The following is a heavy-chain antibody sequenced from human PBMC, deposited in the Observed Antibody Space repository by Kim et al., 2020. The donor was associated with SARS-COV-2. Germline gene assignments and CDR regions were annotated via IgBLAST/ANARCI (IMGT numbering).Heavy chain of an antibody. CDR3: ARGPVVVTAMRSRRNWYFDL. D-gene: IGHD2-21*02. V-gene: IGHV4-34*01. Sequence: SETLSLTCAVYGGSFSGYYWSWIRQPPGKGLEWIGEINHSGSTNYNPSLKSRVTISVDTSKNQFSLKLSSVTAADTAVYYCARGPVVVTAMRSRRNWYFDLWGRGTLVTVSS. CDR2: INHSGST. J-gene: IGHJ2*01. CDR1: GGSFSGYY.